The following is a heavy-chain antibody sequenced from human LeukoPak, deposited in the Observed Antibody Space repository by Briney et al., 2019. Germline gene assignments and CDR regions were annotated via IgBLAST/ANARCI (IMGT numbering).Heavy chain of an antibody. CDR2: IYYSGST. D-gene: IGHD5-24*01. V-gene: IGHV4-59*11. CDR1: GGSISSHY. J-gene: IGHJ4*02. CDR3: ARSAPTISVFDFDY. Sequence: SETLSLTCTVSGGSISSHYRSWIRQPPEKGRECIGYIYYSGSTHYNPSLKSRVTISVDTSKNQFSLKLSSVTAADTAVYYCARSAPTISVFDFDYWGQGTLVTVSS.